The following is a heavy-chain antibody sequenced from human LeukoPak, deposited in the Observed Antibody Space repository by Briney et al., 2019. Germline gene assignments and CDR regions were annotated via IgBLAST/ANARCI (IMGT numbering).Heavy chain of an antibody. D-gene: IGHD1-1*01. CDR3: ARDRTGNDY. CDR2: IREDGSEK. Sequence: GGSLRLSCAASGFTFSSYWMSWIRQAPGKGLEWVANIREDGSEKYYVDSVRGRFTISRDNAKNSLSLQMNSLRAEDTAVYYCARDRTGNDYWGQGALVTVSS. V-gene: IGHV3-7*01. CDR1: GFTFSSYW. J-gene: IGHJ4*02.